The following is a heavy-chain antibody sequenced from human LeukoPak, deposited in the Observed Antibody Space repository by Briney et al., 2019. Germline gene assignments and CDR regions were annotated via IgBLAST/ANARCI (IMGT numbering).Heavy chain of an antibody. CDR2: FDPEGGET. J-gene: IGHJ4*02. CDR3: ATGSQVIDYFDY. V-gene: IGHV1-24*01. Sequence: GASVKVSCKVSGYTLTELSMHWVRQAPGKGLEWMGGFDPEGGETIYAQKFQGRVTMTEDTSTDTAYMELSSLRSEDTAVYYCATGSQVIDYFDYWGQGTLVTVSS. CDR1: GYTLTELS. D-gene: IGHD3-16*02.